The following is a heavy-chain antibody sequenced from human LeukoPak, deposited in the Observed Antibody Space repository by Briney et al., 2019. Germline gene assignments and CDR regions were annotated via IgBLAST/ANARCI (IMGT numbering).Heavy chain of an antibody. V-gene: IGHV4-59*11. CDR1: GGSISSHY. Sequence: SETLSLTCTVSGGSISSHYWSWIRQPPGKGLKWIGYIYYSGSTNYNPSLKSRVTMSVDTSKNQFSLKLSSVTAADTAVYYRAREERDSSGYYYLDHWGQGTLATVSS. D-gene: IGHD3-22*01. CDR2: IYYSGST. CDR3: AREERDSSGYYYLDH. J-gene: IGHJ4*02.